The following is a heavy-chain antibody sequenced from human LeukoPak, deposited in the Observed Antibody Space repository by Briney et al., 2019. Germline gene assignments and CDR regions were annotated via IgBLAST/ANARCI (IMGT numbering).Heavy chain of an antibody. V-gene: IGHV4-61*09. CDR1: GGSISSGNYY. D-gene: IGHD3-3*01. J-gene: IGHJ4*02. CDR2: IFTSGST. CDR3: ARSGYSNFDY. Sequence: TSQTLSLTCTASGGSISSGNYYWTWIRQPAGKGLEWIGHIFTSGSTRYNPSLKSRVTISIDASTNQFSLKLNSVTAADTAVYCCARSGYSNFDYWGQGTLVTVSS.